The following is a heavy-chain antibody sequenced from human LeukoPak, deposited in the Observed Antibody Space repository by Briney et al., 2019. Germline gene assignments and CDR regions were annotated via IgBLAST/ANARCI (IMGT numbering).Heavy chain of an antibody. CDR2: LSYEGSNK. CDR1: ELTFGSYA. CDR3: ARALPGYYDTRGRYYYMDV. J-gene: IGHJ6*03. V-gene: IGHV3-30-3*01. Sequence: GGSLSPSCPASELTFGSYAMHWVRQAPGKGLEWWAFLSYEGSNKYYADSVKGRFTISRDNSKNTLYLQMNSLRAEDTAVYYCARALPGYYDTRGRYYYMDVWGKGTTVTVSS. D-gene: IGHD3-22*01.